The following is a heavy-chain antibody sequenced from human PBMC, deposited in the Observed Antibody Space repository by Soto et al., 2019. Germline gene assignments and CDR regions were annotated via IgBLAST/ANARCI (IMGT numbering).Heavy chain of an antibody. CDR1: GYSFTTYG. J-gene: IGHJ4*02. CDR3: VRDLNGDFSY. D-gene: IGHD3-3*01. V-gene: IGHV1-18*01. CDR2: INGYGHGA. Sequence: QVQLVQSGAEVRQPGASVKVSCKASGYSFTTYGMSWVRQAPGQGLEYMGWINGYGHGAKYVQRFQGRFSMTTDTSTNTVYMDLRSLTSDDTAVYYCVRDLNGDFSYWGQGTVVLASP.